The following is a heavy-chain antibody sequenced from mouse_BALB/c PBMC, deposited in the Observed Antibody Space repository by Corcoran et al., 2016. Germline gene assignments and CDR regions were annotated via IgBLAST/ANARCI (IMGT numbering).Heavy chain of an antibody. Sequence: EVQLQQSGPELVKPGASMKISCKASGYSFTGYTMNWVKQSHGKNLEWIGLINPYNGGTSYNQKFKGKATLTVDKSSSTAYMELLNLTSEDSAVYYCAREGAYYGSSYYAMDYWGQGTSVTVSS. D-gene: IGHD1-1*01. CDR1: GYSFTGYT. J-gene: IGHJ4*01. CDR2: INPYNGGT. CDR3: AREGAYYGSSYYAMDY. V-gene: IGHV1-18*01.